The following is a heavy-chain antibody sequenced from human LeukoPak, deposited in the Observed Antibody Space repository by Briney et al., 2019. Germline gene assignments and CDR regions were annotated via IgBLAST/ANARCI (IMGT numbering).Heavy chain of an antibody. CDR1: GFTFSSYA. Sequence: GGSLRLSCAASGFTFSSYAMSWVRQAPGKGLEWVSAISGSGGSTYYADSAKGRFTISRDNSKNTLYLQMNSLRAEDTAVYYCAKPPGPIVSKDYWGQGTLVTVSS. V-gene: IGHV3-23*01. CDR2: ISGSGGST. J-gene: IGHJ4*02. CDR3: AKPPGPIVSKDY. D-gene: IGHD2-15*01.